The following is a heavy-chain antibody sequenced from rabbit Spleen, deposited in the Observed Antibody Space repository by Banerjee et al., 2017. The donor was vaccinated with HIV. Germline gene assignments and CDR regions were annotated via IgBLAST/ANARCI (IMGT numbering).Heavy chain of an antibody. CDR3: ARDVDTIYFRFSL. CDR2: IDAGSSGFT. Sequence: QSLEESGGDLVKPGASLTLTCTASGVSFSSSSYICWVRQAPGKGLEWIACIDAGSSGFTYFATWAKGRFTCSKTSSTTVTLQMTRLTAADTATYFCARDVDTIYFRFSLWGPGTLVTVS. J-gene: IGHJ4*01. CDR1: GVSFSSSSY. D-gene: IGHD1-1*01. V-gene: IGHV1S40*01.